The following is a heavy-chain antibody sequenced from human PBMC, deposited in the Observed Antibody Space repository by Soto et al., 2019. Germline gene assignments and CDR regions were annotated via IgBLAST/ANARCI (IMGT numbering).Heavy chain of an antibody. CDR3: ARKAEKIVVVVAATYRPFDY. V-gene: IGHV4-34*01. CDR1: GGSFSGYY. D-gene: IGHD2-15*01. Sequence: QVQLQQWGAGLLKPSETLSLTCAVYGGSFSGYYWSWIRQPPGKGLEWIGEIKHSGSTNYNPSLRSEVTLSVDTSKNQFSLKLSSVTAADTAVYYCARKAEKIVVVVAATYRPFDYWGQGTLVTVSS. CDR2: IKHSGST. J-gene: IGHJ4*02.